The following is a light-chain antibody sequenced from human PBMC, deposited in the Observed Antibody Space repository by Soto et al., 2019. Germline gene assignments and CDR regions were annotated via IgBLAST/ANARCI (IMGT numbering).Light chain of an antibody. J-gene: IGLJ1*01. CDR1: SSDVGGYNY. V-gene: IGLV2-14*03. CDR3: LSYTTSSTYV. CDR2: DVS. Sequence: QSVLTQPASVSGSPGQSITIPCTGTSSDVGGYNYVSWYQQHPGIAPKVMIYDVSNRPSGVSNRFSGSKSGNTASLTISGLQAEDEADYYCLSYTTSSTYVFGTGTKLTDL.